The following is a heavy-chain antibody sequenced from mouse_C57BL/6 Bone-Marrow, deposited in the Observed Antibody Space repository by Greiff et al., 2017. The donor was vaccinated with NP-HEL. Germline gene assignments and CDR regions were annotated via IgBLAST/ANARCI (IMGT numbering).Heavy chain of an antibody. CDR1: GFNIKDDY. J-gene: IGHJ3*01. V-gene: IGHV14-4*01. CDR2: IDPENGDT. Sequence: EVQLQQSGAELVRPGASVKLSCTASGFNIKDDYMHWVKQRPEQGLEWIGWIDPENGDTEYASKFQGTATITADTSSNTAYLQLSSLTSEDTAVYYCTTCLYYGYDGFAYWGQGTLVTVSA. CDR3: TTCLYYGYDGFAY. D-gene: IGHD2-2*01.